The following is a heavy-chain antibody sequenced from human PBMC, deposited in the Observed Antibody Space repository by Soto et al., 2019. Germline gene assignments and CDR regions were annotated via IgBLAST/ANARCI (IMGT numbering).Heavy chain of an antibody. J-gene: IGHJ6*02. CDR1: GFTFGDYY. CDR2: ISSSSNTI. D-gene: IGHD1-1*01. V-gene: IGHV3-11*01. Sequence: QIQLVESGGGLVKPGGSLRLSCEASGFTFGDYYMTWIRQAPGQGLEWLSYISSSSNTIYNADSVEGRFTISRDNAKNSLYLQMNGLRADDTAVYYCARVPLGGTTWSYYYNGMDVWGQGTTVTVSS. CDR3: ARVPLGGTTWSYYYNGMDV.